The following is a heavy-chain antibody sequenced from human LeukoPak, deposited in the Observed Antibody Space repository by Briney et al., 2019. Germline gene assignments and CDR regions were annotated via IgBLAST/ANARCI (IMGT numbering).Heavy chain of an antibody. J-gene: IGHJ4*02. CDR2: ISSSSSYI. CDR3: ARGGNSSGWCFDY. V-gene: IGHV3-21*01. D-gene: IGHD6-19*01. Sequence: GGSLRLSCAASGFTFSSYSVNWVRQAPGKGLEWVSSISSSSSYIYYADSVKGRFTISRDNAKNSLYLQMNSLRAEDTAVYYCARGGNSSGWCFDYWGQGTLVTVSS. CDR1: GFTFSSYS.